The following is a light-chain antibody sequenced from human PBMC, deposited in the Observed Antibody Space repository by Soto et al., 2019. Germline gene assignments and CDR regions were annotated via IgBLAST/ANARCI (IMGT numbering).Light chain of an antibody. CDR2: DVR. V-gene: IGLV2-11*01. J-gene: IGLJ2*01. CDR3: CSYAGAYTLI. CDR1: NSDVGGYNY. Sequence: QSALTQPRSVSGSPGQSVAISCTGTNSDVGGYNYVSWYQQHPGKAPKLMIYDVRERPSGVPDRFSGSKSGNTASLTISGLQADDEADYYCCSYAGAYTLIFGGGTKVTVL.